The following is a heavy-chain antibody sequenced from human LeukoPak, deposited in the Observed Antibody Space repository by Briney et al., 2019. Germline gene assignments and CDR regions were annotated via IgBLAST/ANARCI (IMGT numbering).Heavy chain of an antibody. Sequence: GGSLRLSCAASGFTVSGYIMNWVRQAPGKGLEWVSFIGTSGNTIYYADSVKGRFTVSRDNAKNSLYLQMNSLRAEDTAVYYCARDQWLDYWGRGTLVTVSS. V-gene: IGHV3-48*01. D-gene: IGHD6-19*01. CDR1: GFTVSGYI. J-gene: IGHJ4*02. CDR3: ARDQWLDY. CDR2: IGTSGNTI.